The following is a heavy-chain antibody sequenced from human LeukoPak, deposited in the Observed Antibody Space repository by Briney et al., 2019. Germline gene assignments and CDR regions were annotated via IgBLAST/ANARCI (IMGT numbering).Heavy chain of an antibody. D-gene: IGHD3-16*01. Sequence: GGSLRLSCAASGFTFQSFDMTWIRQAPGKGLEWVSLITGSGSYTFYAASVRGRFTVSRDNSKNTMFPQMNTLRDEDTATYYCARRKFFRMGKKKGPNWFDSWGQGTLVTVSS. CDR1: GFTFQSFD. V-gene: IGHV3-23*01. CDR2: ITGSGSYT. J-gene: IGHJ5*01. CDR3: ARRKFFRMGKKKGPNWFDS.